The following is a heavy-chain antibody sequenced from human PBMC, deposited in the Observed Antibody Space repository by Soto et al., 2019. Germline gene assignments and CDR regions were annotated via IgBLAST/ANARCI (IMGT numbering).Heavy chain of an antibody. CDR2: ISYDGSNK. Sequence: GGSLRLSCAASGFTFSSNGMHWVRQAPGKGLEWVALISYDGSNKYYGDSVKGRFTISRDNSKNTLYLQMNSLRAEDTAVYYCAKEGQFTNYDYWGQGTLVTISS. J-gene: IGHJ4*02. CDR1: GFTFSSNG. CDR3: AKEGQFTNYDY. V-gene: IGHV3-30*18. D-gene: IGHD2-2*01.